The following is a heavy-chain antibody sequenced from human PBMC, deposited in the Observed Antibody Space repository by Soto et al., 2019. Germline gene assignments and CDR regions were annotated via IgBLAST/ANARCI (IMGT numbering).Heavy chain of an antibody. V-gene: IGHV4-31*03. CDR3: ARDRRLAAAGMAWFDP. Sequence: SETLSLTCTVSGGSISSGGYYWSWIRQHPGKGLEWIGYTYYSGSTYYNPSLKSRVTISVDTSKNQFSLKLSSVTAADTAVYYCARDRRLAAAGMAWFDPWGQGTLVTVSS. CDR2: TYYSGST. D-gene: IGHD6-13*01. CDR1: GGSISSGGYY. J-gene: IGHJ5*02.